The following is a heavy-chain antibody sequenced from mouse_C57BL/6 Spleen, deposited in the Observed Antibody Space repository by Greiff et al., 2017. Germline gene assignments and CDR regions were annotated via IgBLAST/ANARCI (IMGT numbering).Heavy chain of an antibody. CDR2: IHPNSGST. CDR1: GYTFTSYW. D-gene: IGHD1-1*01. J-gene: IGHJ4*01. Sequence: QVQLKQPGAELVKPGASVKLSCKASGYTFTSYWMHWVKQRPGQGLEWIGMIHPNSGSTNYNEKFKSKATLTVDKSSSTAYMQLSSLTSEDSAVYYCARSPLTTVVASYAMDYWGQGTSVTVSS. CDR3: ARSPLTTVVASYAMDY. V-gene: IGHV1-64*01.